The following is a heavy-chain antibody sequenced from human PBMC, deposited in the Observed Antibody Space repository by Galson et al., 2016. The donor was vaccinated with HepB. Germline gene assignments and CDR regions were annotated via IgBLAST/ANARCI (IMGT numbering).Heavy chain of an antibody. D-gene: IGHD3-16*01. CDR2: SYGDGRT. V-gene: IGHV3-53*01. CDR1: GLPVSNDY. CDR3: VKEGGTPVFW. J-gene: IGHJ4*02. Sequence: SLRLSCAAYGLPVSNDYMSWVRQAPGKGLKWVSVSYGDGRTYYAESVKGRFTISRDTSKNTVFLQMNSLRGEDTAVFYCVKEGGTPVFWWGQGTLVTVSS.